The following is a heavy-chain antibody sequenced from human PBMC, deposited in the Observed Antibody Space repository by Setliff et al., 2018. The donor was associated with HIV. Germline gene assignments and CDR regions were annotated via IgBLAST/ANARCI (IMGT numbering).Heavy chain of an antibody. CDR2: IGSAGDSTI. CDR1: GLTFSNYW. Sequence: PGGSLRLSCAASGLTFSNYWMAWVRQAPGEGLEWLSYIGSAGDSTIFYADSVKGRFTISRDDAKNSLYLQMNSLRVEDTAVYYCARDIDDIPERTPFDIWGQGTMVTVSS. V-gene: IGHV3-48*03. D-gene: IGHD2-8*01. J-gene: IGHJ3*02. CDR3: ARDIDDIPERTPFDI.